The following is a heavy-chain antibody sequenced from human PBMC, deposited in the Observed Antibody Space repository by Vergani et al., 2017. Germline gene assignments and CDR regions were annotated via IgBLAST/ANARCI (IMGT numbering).Heavy chain of an antibody. CDR2: VSGSSATP. V-gene: IGHV3-23*01. Sequence: EVQLLESGGGLVQPGGSLRLSCEASGISFPGYAMSWVRQAPGKGLEWVSSVSGSSATPYYADSVKGRFIISRDNSKNTLHLQMNSLRADDTAVYYCTKGSRGYTGYFFDYWGQGTLATVSS. D-gene: IGHD5-12*01. CDR1: GISFPGYA. J-gene: IGHJ4*02. CDR3: TKGSRGYTGYFFDY.